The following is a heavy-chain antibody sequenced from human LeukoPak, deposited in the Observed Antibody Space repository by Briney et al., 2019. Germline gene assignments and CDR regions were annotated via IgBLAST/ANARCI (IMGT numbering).Heavy chain of an antibody. CDR3: ARDRYYYGSGSYGDY. D-gene: IGHD3-10*01. V-gene: IGHV3-11*01. CDR2: ISSSGSTI. CDR1: GFTFSDYY. J-gene: IGHJ4*02. Sequence: GGSLRLSCAASGFTFSDYYMSWIRQAPGKGLEWVSYISSSGSTIYYADSVKGRFTISRDDAKNSLYLQMNSLRAEDTAVYYCARDRYYYGSGSYGDYWGRGTLVTVSS.